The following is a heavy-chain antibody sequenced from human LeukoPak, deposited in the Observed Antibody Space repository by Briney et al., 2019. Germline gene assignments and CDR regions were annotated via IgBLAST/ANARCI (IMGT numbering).Heavy chain of an antibody. D-gene: IGHD5-18*01. Sequence: GASVKVSCKASGYTFTGYYMHWVRQAPGQGLEWMGWINPNSGGTNYAQKFQGRVTMTRDTSISTAYMELSRLRSDDTAVYYCARDISRFAYSPPESDYWGQGTLVTVSS. CDR2: INPNSGGT. J-gene: IGHJ4*02. CDR1: GYTFTGYY. V-gene: IGHV1-2*02. CDR3: ARDISRFAYSPPESDY.